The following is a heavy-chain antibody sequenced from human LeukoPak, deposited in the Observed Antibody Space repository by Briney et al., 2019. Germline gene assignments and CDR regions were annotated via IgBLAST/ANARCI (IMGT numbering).Heavy chain of an antibody. V-gene: IGHV1-18*01. CDR1: GYTFTSYG. CDR3: ARDRAADYGSGTYPDY. CDR2: ISAYNGHT. Sequence: GASVKVSCKASGYTFTSYGISWVRQAPGQGLEWMGWISAYNGHTNYAQKLQGRVTMTTDTSTNTAYMEMRSLRSDDTAVYYCARDRAADYGSGTYPDYWGQGTLVTVSS. J-gene: IGHJ4*02. D-gene: IGHD3-10*01.